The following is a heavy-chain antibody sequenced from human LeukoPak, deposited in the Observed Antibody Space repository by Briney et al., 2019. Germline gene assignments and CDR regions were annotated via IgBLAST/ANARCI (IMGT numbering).Heavy chain of an antibody. D-gene: IGHD6-13*01. CDR3: ARGTAAAGSNLDY. Sequence: GGSLRLSCAVSGFTFSSYSMSWVRQAPGKGLEWVSSISSSSGYIYYADSVKGRFTISTDNAKNSLYLQMNSLRAEDTAVYYCARGTAAAGSNLDYWGQGTLVTVSS. CDR1: GFTFSSYS. J-gene: IGHJ4*02. CDR2: ISSSSGYI. V-gene: IGHV3-21*01.